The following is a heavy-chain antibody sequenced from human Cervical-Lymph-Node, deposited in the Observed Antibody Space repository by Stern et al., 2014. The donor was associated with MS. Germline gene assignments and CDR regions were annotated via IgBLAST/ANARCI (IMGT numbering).Heavy chain of an antibody. CDR1: GFTFNTHA. V-gene: IGHV3-30*04. Sequence: QVQLVQSGGGLVQPGTSLRLSCAASGFTFNTHALYWVRQAPGKAVEWVAVISSDGSDKFYTASVKGRFSISRDNSNNMLFLQMNSLRPDDTAVYSCARTPGHDFWTYFDYWGQGVLVTVSS. J-gene: IGHJ4*02. D-gene: IGHD3-3*01. CDR3: ARTPGHDFWTYFDY. CDR2: ISSDGSDK.